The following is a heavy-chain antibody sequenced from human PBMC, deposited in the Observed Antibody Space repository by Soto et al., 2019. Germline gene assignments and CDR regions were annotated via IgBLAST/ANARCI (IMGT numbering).Heavy chain of an antibody. J-gene: IGHJ6*02. D-gene: IGHD5-18*01. V-gene: IGHV1-18*01. CDR3: ARDEKRGYSYGLYYYYYYGMDV. Sequence: QVQLVQSGAEVKKPGASVKVSCKASGYTFTSYGISWVRQAPGQGLEWMGWISAYNGNTNYAQKLQGRVTMTTDTSTSTADMELRSLRSDDTAVYYCARDEKRGYSYGLYYYYYYGMDVWGQGTTVTVSS. CDR1: GYTFTSYG. CDR2: ISAYNGNT.